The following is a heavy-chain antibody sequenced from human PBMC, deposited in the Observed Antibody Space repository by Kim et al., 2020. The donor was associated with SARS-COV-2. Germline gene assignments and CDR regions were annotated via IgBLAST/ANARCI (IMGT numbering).Heavy chain of an antibody. Sequence: QGRVTITADESTSTAYMELSSLRSEDTAVYYCARLNGFPGGGSGSYHVDYWGQGTLVTVSS. J-gene: IGHJ4*02. CDR3: ARLNGFPGGGSGSYHVDY. V-gene: IGHV1-69*01. D-gene: IGHD3-10*01.